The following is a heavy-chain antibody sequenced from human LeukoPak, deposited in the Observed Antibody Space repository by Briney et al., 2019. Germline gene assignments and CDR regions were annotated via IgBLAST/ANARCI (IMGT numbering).Heavy chain of an antibody. V-gene: IGHV3-23*01. Sequence: PGGSLRLSCAASGFXFSSYAISWVRQAPGKGQECVSVISGSGGSTDYADSVKGRFTISRDNSKNTLYLQMNSLRAEDTAVYYCAKGDRGYYRPFDYWGQGTLVTVSS. CDR3: AKGDRGYYRPFDY. CDR1: GFXFSSYA. D-gene: IGHD3-22*01. CDR2: ISGSGGST. J-gene: IGHJ4*02.